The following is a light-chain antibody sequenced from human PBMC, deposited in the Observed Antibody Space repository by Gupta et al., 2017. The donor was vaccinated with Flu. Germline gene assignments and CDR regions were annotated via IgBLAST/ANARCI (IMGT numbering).Light chain of an antibody. J-gene: IGLJ2*01. CDR2: GNS. Sequence: VTICTSARNNNIGARYGEEWYQQYPGPTPKLLIYGNSNRPSGVPDRFSVSKSGTSASLAITGLQGEDEADYYCQSWDSSLNAAVFGGGTKLTVL. V-gene: IGLV1-40*01. CDR3: QSWDSSLNAAV. CDR1: NNNIGARYG.